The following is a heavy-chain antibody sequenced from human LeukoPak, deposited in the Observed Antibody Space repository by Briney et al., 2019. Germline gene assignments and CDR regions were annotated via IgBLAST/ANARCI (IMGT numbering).Heavy chain of an antibody. J-gene: IGHJ4*02. Sequence: GGSLRLSCAASGFTFSSYGMHWVRQAPGKGLEWVAFIRYGGSNKYYADSVKGRFTISRDNSKNTLYLQMNSLRAEDTAVYYCAKARGIAVAGTTFDYWGQGTLVTVSS. CDR1: GFTFSSYG. V-gene: IGHV3-30*02. CDR2: IRYGGSNK. CDR3: AKARGIAVAGTTFDY. D-gene: IGHD6-19*01.